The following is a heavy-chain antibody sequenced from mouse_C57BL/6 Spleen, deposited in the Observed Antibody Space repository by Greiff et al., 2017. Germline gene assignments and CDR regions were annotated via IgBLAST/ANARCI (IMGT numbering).Heavy chain of an antibody. CDR2: ISYDGSN. J-gene: IGHJ1*03. Sequence: EVKLQESGPGLVKPSQSLSLTCSVTGYSITSGYYWNWIRQFPGNKLEWMGYISYDGSNNYNPSLKNRISITRDTSKNQFFLKLNSVTTEDTATYYCARKDYDYDVGYFDVWGTGTTVTVSS. CDR1: GYSITSGYY. V-gene: IGHV3-6*01. CDR3: ARKDYDYDVGYFDV. D-gene: IGHD2-4*01.